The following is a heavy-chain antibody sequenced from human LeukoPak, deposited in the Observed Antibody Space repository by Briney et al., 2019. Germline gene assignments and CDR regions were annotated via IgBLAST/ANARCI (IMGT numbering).Heavy chain of an antibody. J-gene: IGHJ4*02. D-gene: IGHD3-22*01. CDR3: ADSSGYYRPFDY. CDR2: ISGSGGST. CDR1: GFTFSSYG. V-gene: IGHV3-23*01. Sequence: PGGSLRLSCAASGFTFSSYGMSWVRQAPGKGLEWVSAISGSGGSTYYADSVKGRFTISRDNSKNTLYLQMNSLRAEDTAVYYCADSSGYYRPFDYWGQGTLVTVSS.